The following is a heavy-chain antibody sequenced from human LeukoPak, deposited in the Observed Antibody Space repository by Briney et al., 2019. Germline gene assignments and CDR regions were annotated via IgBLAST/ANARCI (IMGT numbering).Heavy chain of an antibody. D-gene: IGHD1-26*01. J-gene: IGHJ4*02. V-gene: IGHV4-59*01. CDR3: ARSRWELLMVFDY. CDR1: GGSISNYY. Sequence: SETLSLTCTVSGGSISNYYWSWIRQPPGKGLEWIGYIYYSGSTNYNPSLRSRVTISVDTSKNQFSLKLNSVTAADTAVYYCARSRWELLMVFDYWGQGTLVTVSS. CDR2: IYYSGST.